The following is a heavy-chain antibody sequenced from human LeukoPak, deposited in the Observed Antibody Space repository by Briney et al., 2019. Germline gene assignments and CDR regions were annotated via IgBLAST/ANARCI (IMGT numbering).Heavy chain of an antibody. CDR2: IDPHSGDT. CDR1: GYNLIGYF. V-gene: IGHV1-2*02. CDR3: ARVRGGYCTGDRCYGDFFFDN. D-gene: IGHD2-15*01. J-gene: IGHJ4*02. Sequence: SSVKVSCKTSGYNLIGYFIHWVRQAPGQDLEWMGWIDPHSGDTAYANKFQGRVTLTRDTTTTTVYMESNSLRSDDTAVYFCARVRGGYCTGDRCYGDFFFDNWGQGTLVTVTS.